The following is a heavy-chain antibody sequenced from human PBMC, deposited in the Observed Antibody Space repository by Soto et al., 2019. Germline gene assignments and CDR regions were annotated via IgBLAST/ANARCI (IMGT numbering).Heavy chain of an antibody. CDR1: A. CDR3: AKGGQLLSEGGGY. D-gene: IGHD2-2*01. CDR2: VSWNSGSI. Sequence: EVQLVESGGGLVQPGRSLRLSCAASAMHWVRQAPGKGLEWVSGVSWNSGSIGYADSVKGRFTISRDNAKNSLYLQMNSLRAEDTALYYCAKGGQLLSEGGGYWGQGTLVTVSS. V-gene: IGHV3-9*01. J-gene: IGHJ4*02.